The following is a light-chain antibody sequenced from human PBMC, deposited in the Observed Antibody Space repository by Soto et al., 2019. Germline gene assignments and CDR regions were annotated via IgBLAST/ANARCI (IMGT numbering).Light chain of an antibody. Sequence: DIQMTQSPSTLSGSVGDRVTITCRASQTISSWLAWYQQKPGKAPKLLLYKASTLKIGVPSRFSGSGSVTEFTSTISSLQPDDFATYYCQHYNGYSEAFGQGTKLE. CDR2: KAS. CDR1: QTISSW. J-gene: IGKJ1*01. CDR3: QHYNGYSEA. V-gene: IGKV1-5*03.